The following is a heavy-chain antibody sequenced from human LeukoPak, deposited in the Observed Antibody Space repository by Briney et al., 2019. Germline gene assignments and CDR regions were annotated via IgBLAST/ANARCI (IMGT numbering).Heavy chain of an antibody. CDR1: GYSFTSYW. J-gene: IGHJ5*02. D-gene: IGHD1-26*01. V-gene: IGHV5-51*01. Sequence: GESLKISCKGSGYSFTSYWIGWVRQMPGKGLEWMGIIYPGDSDTRYSPSFQGQVTISADKSISTAYLQWSSLKASDTAMYYCARPSLPAIVGATTGRFDPWGQGTLVTVSS. CDR3: ARPSLPAIVGATTGRFDP. CDR2: IYPGDSDT.